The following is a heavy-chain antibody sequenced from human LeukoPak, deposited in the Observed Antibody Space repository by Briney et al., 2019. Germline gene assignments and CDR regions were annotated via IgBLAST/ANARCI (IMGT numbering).Heavy chain of an antibody. V-gene: IGHV1-69*06. J-gene: IGHJ4*02. D-gene: IGHD6-19*01. CDR2: SIPFFGTA. CDR3: ARGSRTGWYYFDY. CDR1: GGTFSSYA. Sequence: SVKVSCKASGGTFSSYAISWVRQAPGQGLEWMGGSIPFFGTANYAQKFQGRVTITADTSTSTAYMELSSLRSDDTAIYYCARGSRTGWYYFDYWGQGTLVTVSS.